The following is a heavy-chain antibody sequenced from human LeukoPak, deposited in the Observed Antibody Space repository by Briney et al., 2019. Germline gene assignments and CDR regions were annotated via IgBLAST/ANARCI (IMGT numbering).Heavy chain of an antibody. CDR1: GFTFSSYA. CDR3: AKVWLFLEWLSHFDY. CDR2: ISGSGGST. Sequence: GGSLRLSCAASGFTFSSYAMSWVRQAPGKGLEWLSDISGSGGSTYYADSVKGRFTISRDNSKNTLYLQMNSLRAEDTGVYYCAKVWLFLEWLSHFDYRGQGTLVTVSS. V-gene: IGHV3-23*01. J-gene: IGHJ4*02. D-gene: IGHD3-3*01.